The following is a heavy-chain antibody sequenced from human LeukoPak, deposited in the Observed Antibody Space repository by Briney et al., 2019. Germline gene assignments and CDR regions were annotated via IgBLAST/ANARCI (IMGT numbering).Heavy chain of an antibody. J-gene: IGHJ4*02. CDR3: ATGSDYVWGSYRYFDY. CDR2: FDPEDGET. Sequence: ASVKVSCKVSGYTLTELSIHWVRQAPGKGLEWMGGFDPEDGETIYAQKFQGRVTMTEDTSTDTAYMELSSLRSEDTAVYYCATGSDYVWGSYRYFDYWGQGTLVTVSS. CDR1: GYTLTELS. D-gene: IGHD3-16*02. V-gene: IGHV1-24*01.